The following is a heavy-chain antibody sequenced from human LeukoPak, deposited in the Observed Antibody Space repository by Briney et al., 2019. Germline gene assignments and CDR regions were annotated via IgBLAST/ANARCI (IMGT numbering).Heavy chain of an antibody. J-gene: IGHJ4*02. D-gene: IGHD3-10*01. CDR3: ARDQGHGSGSYPYYFDY. V-gene: IGHV1-69*13. Sequence: SVKVSCKASGGTFSSYAISWVRQAPGQGLEWMGGIIPIFGTANYAQKFQGRVTITADESTSTAYMKLSSLRSEDTAVYYCARDQGHGSGSYPYYFDYWGQGTLVTVSS. CDR1: GGTFSSYA. CDR2: IIPIFGTA.